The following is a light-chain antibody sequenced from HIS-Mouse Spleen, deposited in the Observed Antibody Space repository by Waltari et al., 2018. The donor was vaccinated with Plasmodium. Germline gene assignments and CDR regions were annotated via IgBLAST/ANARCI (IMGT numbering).Light chain of an antibody. V-gene: IGKV3-11*01. J-gene: IGKJ5*01. Sequence: EIVLTQSPATLSLSPGERATLSCRASQSVSSYLAWYQQKPGQAPRLLIYYASNRATGIPARFSGSGSGTDFTLTISSLEPEDFAVYYCQQRSNWPITFGQGTPLEIK. CDR2: YAS. CDR1: QSVSSY. CDR3: QQRSNWPIT.